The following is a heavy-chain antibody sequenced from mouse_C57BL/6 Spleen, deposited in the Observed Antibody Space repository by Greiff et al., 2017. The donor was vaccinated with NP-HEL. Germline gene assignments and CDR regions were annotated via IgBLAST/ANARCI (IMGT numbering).Heavy chain of an antibody. V-gene: IGHV5-4*01. CDR2: ISDGGSYT. CDR3: ARWGYYGYDDGYFDY. CDR1: GFTFSSYA. D-gene: IGHD2-2*01. J-gene: IGHJ2*01. Sequence: EVQLQESGGGLVKPGGSLKLSCAASGFTFSSYAMSWVRQTPEKRLEWVATISDGGSYTYYPDNVKGRFTISRDNAKNNLYLQMSHLKSEDTAMYYCARWGYYGYDDGYFDYWGQGTTLTVSS.